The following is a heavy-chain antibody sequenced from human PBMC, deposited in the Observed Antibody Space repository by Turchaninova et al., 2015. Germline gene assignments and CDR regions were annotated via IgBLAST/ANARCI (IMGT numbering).Heavy chain of an antibody. Sequence: EVQLVESGGGLVQCGGSRRLSGGASVLTLGTYWMTWVLQAPGKGLEWVANINPDGSDKDYVESVRCRFTLSRDNAKHSLSLQMNSLRVEDTAVYFCATIRGTAGMGGSWGQGTLVTVSS. CDR3: ATIRGTAGMGGS. D-gene: IGHD3-16*01. CDR2: INPDGSDK. CDR1: VLTLGTYW. J-gene: IGHJ5*02. V-gene: IGHV3-7*03.